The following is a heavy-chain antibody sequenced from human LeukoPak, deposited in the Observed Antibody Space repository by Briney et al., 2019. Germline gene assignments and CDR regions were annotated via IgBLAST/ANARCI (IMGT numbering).Heavy chain of an antibody. V-gene: IGHV3-23*01. Sequence: SGGSLRLSCAASGFTFSTYNMNWVWQAPGKGLEWVSAVGGTDDRTYYAAFVKGRFTIYRDNSKNTLYLQMNSLRAEDTAVYYCAKDGSYYFDYWGQGTLVTVSS. CDR1: GFTFSTYN. CDR2: VGGTDDRT. CDR3: AKDGSYYFDY. J-gene: IGHJ4*02.